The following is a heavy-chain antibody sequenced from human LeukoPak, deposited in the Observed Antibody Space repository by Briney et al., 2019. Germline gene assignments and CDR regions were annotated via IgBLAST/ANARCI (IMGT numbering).Heavy chain of an antibody. CDR1: GYTFTGYY. D-gene: IGHD1-26*01. CDR2: TNPNSGGT. CDR3: ATMGATNFDH. Sequence: ASVKVSCKTSGYTFTGYYMHWVRQAPGQGLEWMGWTNPNSGGTKYAQNFQGRVTMTRDTSSSTAYMELSRLRFDDTAEYYCATMGATNFDHWGQGTLVTVSS. V-gene: IGHV1-2*02. J-gene: IGHJ4*02.